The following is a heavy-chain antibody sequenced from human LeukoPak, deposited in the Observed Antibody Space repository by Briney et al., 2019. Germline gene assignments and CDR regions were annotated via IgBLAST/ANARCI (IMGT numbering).Heavy chain of an antibody. Sequence: GASVKVSCKASGYTFTGYYMHWVRQAPGQGLEWMGWINPNSGGTNYAQMFQGRVTMTRDTSISTAYMELSRLRSDDTAVYYCASGRVWFGEPDHAFDIWGQGTMVTVSS. CDR2: INPNSGGT. V-gene: IGHV1-2*02. CDR1: GYTFTGYY. CDR3: ASGRVWFGEPDHAFDI. J-gene: IGHJ3*02. D-gene: IGHD3-10*01.